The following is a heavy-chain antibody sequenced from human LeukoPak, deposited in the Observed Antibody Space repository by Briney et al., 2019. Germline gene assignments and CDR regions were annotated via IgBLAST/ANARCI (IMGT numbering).Heavy chain of an antibody. CDR3: ARDGDQVRGAEYYYYGMDV. CDR1: GGTFSSYA. CDR2: IIPIFGTA. J-gene: IGHJ6*04. Sequence: SVKVSCKASGGTFSSYAISWVRQAPGQGLEWMGGIIPIFGTANYAQKFQGRVTITADKSTSTAYMELSSLRPEDTAVYYCARDGDQVRGAEYYYYGMDVWGKGTTVTVSS. V-gene: IGHV1-69*06. D-gene: IGHD3-10*01.